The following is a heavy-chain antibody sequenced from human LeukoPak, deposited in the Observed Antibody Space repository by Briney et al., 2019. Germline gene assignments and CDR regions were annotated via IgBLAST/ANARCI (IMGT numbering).Heavy chain of an antibody. J-gene: IGHJ4*02. CDR1: GFTFSSYA. V-gene: IGHV3-23*01. Sequence: GGSLRLSCAASGFTFSSYAMSWVRQAPGKGLEGVSAISGSGGSKYYADSVKGRFTISRDNSKNPLYLQMNSLRAEDTAVYYCAKARGYDFWSGYCLDYWGQGTLVTVSS. CDR2: ISGSGGSK. CDR3: AKARGYDFWSGYCLDY. D-gene: IGHD3-3*01.